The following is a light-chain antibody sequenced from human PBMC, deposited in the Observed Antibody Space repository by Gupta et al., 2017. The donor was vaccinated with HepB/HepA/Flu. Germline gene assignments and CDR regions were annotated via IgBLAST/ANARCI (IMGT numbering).Light chain of an antibody. Sequence: EIVLTQSPGTLPLSPGDRASLSCSASQSINNYLAWYQQKPGQAPRLLIYDAFKRATGVPDRFSGSGSGTEFTLTISSLEPEDFAIYYCQQGSQRPCTFGQGTTLDIK. CDR2: DAF. J-gene: IGKJ2*02. CDR3: QQGSQRPCT. V-gene: IGKV3-11*01. CDR1: QSINNY.